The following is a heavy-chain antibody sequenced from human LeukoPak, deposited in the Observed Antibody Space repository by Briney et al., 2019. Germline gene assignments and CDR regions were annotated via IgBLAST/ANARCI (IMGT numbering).Heavy chain of an antibody. V-gene: IGHV4-34*08. CDR2: IYHSGST. CDR1: GFTFSSYG. D-gene: IGHD3-16*01. J-gene: IGHJ6*02. Sequence: LRLSCAASGFTFSSYGMHWVRQAPGKGLEWIGEIYHSGSTYYNPSLKSRVTISVDTSKNQFSLKLSSVTVADTAVYYCAVPRFGGDGMDVWGQGATVTVSS. CDR3: AVPRFGGDGMDV.